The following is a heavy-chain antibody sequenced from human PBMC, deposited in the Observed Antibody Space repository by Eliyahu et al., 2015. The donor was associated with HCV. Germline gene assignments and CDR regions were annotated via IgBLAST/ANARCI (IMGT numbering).Heavy chain of an antibody. CDR2: IIPAFGTA. Sequence: QVQLVQSGAEVKRPGSSVKVSCKASGGTFTSYTISWVRQAPGQGLEWLGGIIPAFGTANYAQKFQGRATITADESTGTAYMELSSLRSDDTAVYYCALEGGSSGPRWFDPWGQGTLVTVSS. CDR3: ALEGGSSGPRWFDP. V-gene: IGHV1-69*01. J-gene: IGHJ5*02. D-gene: IGHD6-19*01. CDR1: GGTFTSYT.